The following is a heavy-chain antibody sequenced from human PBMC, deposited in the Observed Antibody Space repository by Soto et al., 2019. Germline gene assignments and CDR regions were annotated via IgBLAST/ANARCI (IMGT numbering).Heavy chain of an antibody. CDR1: GFTFSSYA. Sequence: EVQLLESGGGLVQPGGSLRLSCAASGFTFSSYAMSWVRQAPGKGLEWVSGISRSGNSTYYADSVKGRFTISRDNSKNPLYLQMNSLRAEDTAVYYCTNSPYSSSWYVDYWGQGTLVTVSS. CDR2: ISRSGNST. CDR3: TNSPYSSSWYVDY. D-gene: IGHD6-13*01. J-gene: IGHJ4*02. V-gene: IGHV3-23*01.